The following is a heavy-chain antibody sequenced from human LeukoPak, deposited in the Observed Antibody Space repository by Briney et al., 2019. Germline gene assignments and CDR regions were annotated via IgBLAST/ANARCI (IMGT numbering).Heavy chain of an antibody. J-gene: IGHJ4*02. CDR1: GGPVSSYY. D-gene: IGHD4-17*01. CDR3: ASLTTVTQGYFDS. CDR2: IHNSGRT. Sequence: PSETLSLTCSVSGGPVSSYYWSWIRQSPGKGLEWIGYIHNSGRTNYNPSLKSRVTGFVDTSKNQVSLRLSSVTAADTAVYYCASLTTVTQGYFDSWGQGTLVTVSS. V-gene: IGHV4-4*08.